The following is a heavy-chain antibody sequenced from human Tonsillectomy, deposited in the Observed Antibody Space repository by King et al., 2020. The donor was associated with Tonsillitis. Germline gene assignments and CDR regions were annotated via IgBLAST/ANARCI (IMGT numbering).Heavy chain of an antibody. J-gene: IGHJ6*02. Sequence: QLVQSGAEVKKPGSSVKVSCKASGGTFSSYAISWVRQAPGQGLEWMGGIIPIFVKANYAQKFQGRGTITAAESTGTAYMELSSLRSEDTAVYYCASRTSSNPAYYYYGMDVWGQGTTVTVSS. CDR1: GGTFSSYA. V-gene: IGHV1-69*01. CDR2: IIPIFVKA. D-gene: IGHD2-2*01. CDR3: ASRTSSNPAYYYYGMDV.